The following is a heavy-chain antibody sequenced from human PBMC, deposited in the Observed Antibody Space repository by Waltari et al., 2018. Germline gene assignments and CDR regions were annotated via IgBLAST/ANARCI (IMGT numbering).Heavy chain of an antibody. CDR1: GGSFSGYY. CDR3: ARGPEGSAVAGIPYDYGMDV. D-gene: IGHD6-19*01. CDR2: INHSGST. V-gene: IGHV4-34*01. J-gene: IGHJ6*02. Sequence: QVQLQQWGAGLLKPSETLSLTCAVYGGSFSGYYWSWIRQPPGKGLEWIGEINHSGSTNHNPSLKMRVTISVDTSKNQFSRKRSSGTAADTAVYYCARGPEGSAVAGIPYDYGMDVWGQGTTVTVSS.